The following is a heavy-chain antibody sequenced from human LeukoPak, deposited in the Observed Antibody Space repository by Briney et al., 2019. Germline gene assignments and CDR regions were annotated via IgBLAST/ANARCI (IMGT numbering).Heavy chain of an antibody. CDR2: IYTSGST. Sequence: PSGTLSLTCTVSGGSISSGSYYWSWIRQPAGKGLEWIGRIYTSGSTNYNPSLKSRVTISVDTSKNQFSLKLSSVTAADTAVYYCARDRAYYYDSTQYPIWGQGTLVTVSS. J-gene: IGHJ4*02. D-gene: IGHD3-22*01. V-gene: IGHV4-61*02. CDR3: ARDRAYYYDSTQYPI. CDR1: GGSISSGSYY.